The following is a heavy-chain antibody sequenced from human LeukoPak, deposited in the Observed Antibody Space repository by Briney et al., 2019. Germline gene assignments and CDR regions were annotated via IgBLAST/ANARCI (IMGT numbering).Heavy chain of an antibody. CDR2: ISGSGGGT. J-gene: IGHJ2*01. D-gene: IGHD2-8*01. CDR1: GFTFSSYA. CDR3: AKNGVNYWYFDL. Sequence: PGTSLRLSCAASGFTFSSYAMSWVRQAPGKGLEWVSGISGSGGGTYNADSVKGRFTISRDNSKNTLYLQMNSLRAEDTAVYYCAKNGVNYWYFDLWGRGTLVTVSS. V-gene: IGHV3-23*01.